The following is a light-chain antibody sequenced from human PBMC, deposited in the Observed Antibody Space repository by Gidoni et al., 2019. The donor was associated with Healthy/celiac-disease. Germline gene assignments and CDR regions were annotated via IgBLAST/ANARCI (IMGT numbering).Light chain of an antibody. CDR2: SNN. V-gene: IGLV1-44*01. CDR1: SSNNGSNT. CDR3: AAWDDSLNGDVV. Sequence: QSVLTQPPPASGTPGQRVTISCSGSSSNNGSNTVNWYQQLPGTAPKLLIYSNNQRPSGVPDRFSGSKSGTSASLAISGLQSEDEADYYCAAWDDSLNGDVVFGGGTKLTVL. J-gene: IGLJ2*01.